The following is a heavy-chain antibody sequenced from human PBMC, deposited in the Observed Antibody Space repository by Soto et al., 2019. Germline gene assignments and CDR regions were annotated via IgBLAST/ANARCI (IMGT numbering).Heavy chain of an antibody. CDR3: AKPLYYYDRVDAFDI. J-gene: IGHJ3*02. CDR2: IYSGGTT. D-gene: IGHD3-22*01. Sequence: GGSLRLSCAASGFTVSSNYMSWVRQAPGKGLEWVSVIYSGGTTYYADSVKGRFTISRDNSKTTLYLQMNSLRAEDTAVYYCAKPLYYYDRVDAFDIWGQGTMVTVSS. CDR1: GFTVSSNY. V-gene: IGHV3-53*01.